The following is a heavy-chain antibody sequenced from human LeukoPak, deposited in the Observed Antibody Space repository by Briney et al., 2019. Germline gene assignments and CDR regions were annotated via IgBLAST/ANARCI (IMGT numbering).Heavy chain of an antibody. D-gene: IGHD3-3*01. CDR2: ISSNGGST. V-gene: IGHV3-64*01. CDR3: ARSTYDFWSGYAGYYYYMDV. J-gene: IGHJ6*03. CDR1: GFTFSSYA. Sequence: GGSLRLSCAPSGFTFSSYAMHWVRQAPGKGLEYVSAISSNGGSTYYANSVKGRFTISRDNSKNTLYLQMASLRAEDMAVYYCARSTYDFWSGYAGYYYYMDVWGKGTTVTVSS.